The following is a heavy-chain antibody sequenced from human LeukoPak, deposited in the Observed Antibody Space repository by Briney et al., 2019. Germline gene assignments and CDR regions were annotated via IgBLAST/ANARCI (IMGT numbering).Heavy chain of an antibody. Sequence: SETLSLTCAVYGGSFSGYYWSWIRQPPGKGLEWIGEINHSGSTNYNPSLKSRVTISVDTSKNQFPLKLSSVTAADTAVYYCASGCEGAGPNWFDPWGQGTLVTVSS. D-gene: IGHD1-26*01. CDR3: ASGCEGAGPNWFDP. V-gene: IGHV4-34*01. CDR2: INHSGST. J-gene: IGHJ5*02. CDR1: GGSFSGYY.